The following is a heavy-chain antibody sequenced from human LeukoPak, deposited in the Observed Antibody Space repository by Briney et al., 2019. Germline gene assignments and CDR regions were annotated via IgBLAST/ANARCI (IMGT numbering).Heavy chain of an antibody. V-gene: IGHV3-21*01. CDR2: VSSSSGYI. CDR1: GFTFSSYW. Sequence: PGGSLRLSCAASGFTFSSYWMHWVRQAPGKGLEWVSSVSSSSGYIYYGDSVKGRFTISRDSAKNSLYLQMNSLRAEDTAVYFCARDLRSMDSSGYYYIDYWGQGTLVTVSS. D-gene: IGHD3-22*01. CDR3: ARDLRSMDSSGYYYIDY. J-gene: IGHJ4*02.